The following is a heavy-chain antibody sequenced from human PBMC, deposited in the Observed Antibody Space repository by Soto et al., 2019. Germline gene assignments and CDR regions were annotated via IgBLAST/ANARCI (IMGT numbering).Heavy chain of an antibody. CDR2: ISYDGSNK. V-gene: IGHV3-30-3*01. CDR3: AKDRVNHNSVWDPFDI. D-gene: IGHD1-20*01. J-gene: IGHJ3*02. CDR1: GFTFSSYA. Sequence: PGGSLRLSCAASGFTFSSYAMHWVRQAPGKGLEWVAVISYDGSNKYYADSVKGRFTISRDNSKNTLYLQMNSLRAEDTAVYYCAKDRVNHNSVWDPFDIWGQGTMVTVSS.